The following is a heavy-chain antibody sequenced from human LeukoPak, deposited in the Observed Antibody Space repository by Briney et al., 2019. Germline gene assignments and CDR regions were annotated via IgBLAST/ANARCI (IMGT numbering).Heavy chain of an antibody. CDR1: GFTFSSYW. Sequence: GGSLRLSCAASGFTFSSYWMSWVRQAPGKGLEWVANIKQDGSEKYYVDSVKGRFTISRDNAKNSLYLQMNSLRAEDTAVYYCARLTQVFGYSYHFDYWGQGTLVTVSS. V-gene: IGHV3-7*01. J-gene: IGHJ4*02. CDR3: ARLTQVFGYSYHFDY. D-gene: IGHD5-18*01. CDR2: IKQDGSEK.